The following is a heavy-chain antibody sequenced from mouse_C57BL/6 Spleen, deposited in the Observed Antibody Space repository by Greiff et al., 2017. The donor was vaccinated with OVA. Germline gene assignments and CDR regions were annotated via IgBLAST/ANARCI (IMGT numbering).Heavy chain of an antibody. CDR1: GFTFSSYT. D-gene: IGHD2-4*01. Sequence: EVQRVESGGGLVKPGGSLKLSCAASGFTFSSYTMSWVRQTPEKRLEWVATISGGGGDTYYPDSVKGRFTISRDNAKNTLYLQMSSLRSEDTALYYCARPPFYYDYAWFAYWGQGTLVTVSA. V-gene: IGHV5-9*01. CDR2: ISGGGGDT. CDR3: ARPPFYYDYAWFAY. J-gene: IGHJ3*01.